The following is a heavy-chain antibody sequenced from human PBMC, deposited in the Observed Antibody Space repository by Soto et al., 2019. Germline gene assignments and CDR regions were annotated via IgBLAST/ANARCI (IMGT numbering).Heavy chain of an antibody. CDR2: VYTSDYT. J-gene: IGHJ6*02. Sequence: SETLSLTCSVSGASIRSYYWHWIRQPPGKGLEWSGYVYTSDYTRYSSSLKSRVTISVDTSKSQFYLRLNSVTAADTAVYYCARSAGHHGDFFYYNGMDVWGQGTTVTVSS. CDR1: GASIRSYY. D-gene: IGHD3-10*01. V-gene: IGHV4-4*08. CDR3: ARSAGHHGDFFYYNGMDV.